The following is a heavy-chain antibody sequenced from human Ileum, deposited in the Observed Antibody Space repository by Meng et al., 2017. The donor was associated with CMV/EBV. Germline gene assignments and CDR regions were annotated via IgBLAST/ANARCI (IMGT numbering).Heavy chain of an antibody. Sequence: GESLKISCVASGFTFSTYWMTWVRQTPGKGLEWVANINQDGSVKQYVDSVRGRFTISRDNAKNSLFLQMNTLRAEDTAIYYCATPPARMLDHWGQGELVTVSS. V-gene: IGHV3-7*01. CDR3: ATPPARMLDH. CDR2: INQDGSVK. D-gene: IGHD2-2*01. J-gene: IGHJ4*02. CDR1: GFTFSTYW.